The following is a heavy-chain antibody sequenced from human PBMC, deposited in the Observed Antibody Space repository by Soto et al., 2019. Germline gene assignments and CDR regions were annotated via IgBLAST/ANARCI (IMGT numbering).Heavy chain of an antibody. J-gene: IGHJ4*02. CDR2: ISGSGGST. Sequence: LRLSLAASGFTFSSYALSWVHQAPGKGRGWISAISGSGGSTYYADSVNGRFTIYIDNSKNTLYLQMNSLRADETAVYYCSKDFPSLTECGGQCAAYYWGQATLVTVSS. CDR1: GFTFSSYA. CDR3: SKDFPSLTECGGQCAAYY. V-gene: IGHV3-23*01. D-gene: IGHD2-21*01.